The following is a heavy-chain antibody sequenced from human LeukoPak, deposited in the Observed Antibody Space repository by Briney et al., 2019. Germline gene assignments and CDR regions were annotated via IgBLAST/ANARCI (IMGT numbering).Heavy chain of an antibody. V-gene: IGHV3-48*04. D-gene: IGHD1-26*01. CDR2: ISSSGGTI. CDR1: GFTFSSYA. J-gene: IGHJ4*02. CDR3: ARAISGGYADY. Sequence: GGSVRLSCAASGFTFSSYAMSWVRQAPGKGLEWVSYISSSGGTIYYADSVKGRFTISRDNAKNSLYLQMNSLRADDTAVYYCARAISGGYADYWGQGTLVTVSS.